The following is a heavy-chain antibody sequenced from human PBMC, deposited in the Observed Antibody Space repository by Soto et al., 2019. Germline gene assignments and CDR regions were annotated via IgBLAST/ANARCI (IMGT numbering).Heavy chain of an antibody. CDR3: ARAPGVRGVPSYGMDV. CDR2: INPNSGDT. D-gene: IGHD3-10*01. CDR1: GYTFTDYF. J-gene: IGHJ6*02. V-gene: IGHV1-2*02. Sequence: QVQLIQSGAEVKKPGASVKVSCKASGYTFTDYFIHWVRQAPGQGLEWMGWINPNSGDTNYAPKFHGRVTMTTDTSISTAYMELSRLRSDDTAVCYCARAPGVRGVPSYGMDVWGQGTTVTVSS.